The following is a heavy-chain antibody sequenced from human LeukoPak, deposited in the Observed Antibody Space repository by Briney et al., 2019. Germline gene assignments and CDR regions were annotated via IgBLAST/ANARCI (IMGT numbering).Heavy chain of an antibody. CDR2: ISSDGGRT. CDR3: ARGMVRGDHDAFDI. V-gene: IGHV3-64*01. Sequence: GGSLRLSCAASGFTLSRYSMHWIRQAPGKGLEYVSAISSDGGRTYYANSVKGRFTISRDNSKNTLYLQMGSLRGEDMAVYYCARGMVRGDHDAFDIWGQGTMVTVSS. D-gene: IGHD3-10*01. J-gene: IGHJ3*02. CDR1: GFTLSRYS.